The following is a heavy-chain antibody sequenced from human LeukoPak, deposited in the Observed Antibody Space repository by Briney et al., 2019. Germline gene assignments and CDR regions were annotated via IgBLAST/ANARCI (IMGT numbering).Heavy chain of an antibody. Sequence: GGSLGPSCAASGFTFSSYWMHWVRQAPGKGLVWVSRINSDGTSTSYADSVKGRFTISRDNAKNTLYLQMNSLRAEDTAVYYCARAREMATNHNADTWGQGTLVTVSS. CDR3: ARAREMATNHNADT. CDR2: INSDGTST. V-gene: IGHV3-74*01. D-gene: IGHD5-24*01. J-gene: IGHJ5*02. CDR1: GFTFSSYW.